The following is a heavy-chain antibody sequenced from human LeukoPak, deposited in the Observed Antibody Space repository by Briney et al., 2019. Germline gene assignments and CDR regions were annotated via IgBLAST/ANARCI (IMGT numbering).Heavy chain of an antibody. CDR2: ISYDGSNK. J-gene: IGHJ4*02. CDR1: GFPFSSYA. Sequence: GGSLRLSCAASGFPFSSYAMHWVRQAPGKGLEWVAVISYDGSNKYYADSVKGRFTISRDNSKNTLCLQMNSLRAEDTAVYYCARAHGYSSSWYVVDYWGQGTLVTVSS. CDR3: ARAHGYSSSWYVVDY. D-gene: IGHD6-13*01. V-gene: IGHV3-30*01.